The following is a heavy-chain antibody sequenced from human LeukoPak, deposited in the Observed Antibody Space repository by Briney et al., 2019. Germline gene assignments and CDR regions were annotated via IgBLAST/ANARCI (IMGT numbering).Heavy chain of an antibody. CDR3: ARDSGGGDNLYFFNY. V-gene: IGHV3-30*02. Sequence: PGGSLRLSCAASGFTFNSYGMDWVRQAPGKGLEWVAFIRSDGSTKYYADSVKGRFTISRDNSKNTLYLQMNSLRAEDTAVYYCARDSGGGDNLYFFNYWGQGTLVTVSS. CDR2: IRSDGSTK. J-gene: IGHJ4*02. D-gene: IGHD2-21*02. CDR1: GFTFNSYG.